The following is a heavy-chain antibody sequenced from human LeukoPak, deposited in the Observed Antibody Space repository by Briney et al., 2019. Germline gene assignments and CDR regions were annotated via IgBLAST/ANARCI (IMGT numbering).Heavy chain of an antibody. J-gene: IGHJ4*02. CDR2: MNPNSANT. Sequence: ASVKVSCKASGYTFTSYDINWVRQATGQGLEWMGWMNPNSANTGYAQNFQGRVTMTRNTSISTAYMELSSLRSEDTAVYYCAFRFSSGSGSAIDYWGQGTLVTVSS. CDR3: AFRFSSGSGSAIDY. D-gene: IGHD3-10*01. CDR1: GYTFTSYD. V-gene: IGHV1-8*01.